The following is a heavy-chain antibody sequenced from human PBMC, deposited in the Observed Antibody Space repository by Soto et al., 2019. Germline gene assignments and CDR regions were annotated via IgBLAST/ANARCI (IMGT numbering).Heavy chain of an antibody. CDR3: ARERPDGARLDP. D-gene: IGHD6-6*01. Sequence: SETLCLTCTVSGVSISSGDYYWSWLRQPPGKGLEWIGYIYHSGSTYYNPSLKSRVTISVDTSKNQFSLKLSSVTAADTAVYYCARERPDGARLDPWGQGTLVTVSS. J-gene: IGHJ5*02. CDR2: IYHSGST. V-gene: IGHV4-30-4*01. CDR1: GVSISSGDYY.